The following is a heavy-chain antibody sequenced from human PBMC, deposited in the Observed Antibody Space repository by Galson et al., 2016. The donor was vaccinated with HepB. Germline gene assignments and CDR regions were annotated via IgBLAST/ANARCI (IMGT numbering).Heavy chain of an antibody. Sequence: PGKGLEWIGYIHYSGNTNYNPSLKSRVTISVDTSKNQLSLRVRTLTAADTAVYYCARRGSGWAFLGVDYFDLWGQGTLVTVSS. V-gene: IGHV4-59*08. D-gene: IGHD6-19*01. CDR3: ARRGSGWAFLGVDYFDL. CDR2: IHYSGNT. J-gene: IGHJ4*02.